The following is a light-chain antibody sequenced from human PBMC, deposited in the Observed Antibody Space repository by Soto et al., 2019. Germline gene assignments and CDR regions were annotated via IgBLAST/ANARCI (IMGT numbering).Light chain of an antibody. CDR3: QQYNSWPLT. CDR2: GAS. Sequence: EIVLTQSPGTLSVSPVERATLSCRASQSVSSSYLAWYQQKPGQAPRLLIYGASSRATGIPDRFSGSGSGTDFTLTISSLQSEDFAVYYCQQYNSWPLTFGGGTKVDIK. J-gene: IGKJ4*01. CDR1: QSVSSSY. V-gene: IGKV3-20*01.